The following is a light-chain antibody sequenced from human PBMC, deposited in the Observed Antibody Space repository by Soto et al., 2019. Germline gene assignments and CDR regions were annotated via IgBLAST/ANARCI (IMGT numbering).Light chain of an antibody. CDR1: QSISSW. J-gene: IGKJ2*01. V-gene: IGKV1-5*01. CDR3: HQYNNYPYT. Sequence: DIQMTQSPSTLSASVGDRVTITCRASQSISSWLAWYQQKPGKAPKFLISDASNLESGVPSRFSGSGSGTEFTLTIDSLLPDDFATYYCHQYNNYPYTFGQGTTLEIK. CDR2: DAS.